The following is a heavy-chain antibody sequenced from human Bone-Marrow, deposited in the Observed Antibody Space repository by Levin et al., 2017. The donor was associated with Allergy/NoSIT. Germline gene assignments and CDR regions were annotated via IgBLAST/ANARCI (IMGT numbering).Heavy chain of an antibody. CDR3: ARGREYCTSSSCYLSN. Sequence: GGSLRLSCATSGFRFSDYYMSWIRQAPGKGLEWVSYISNSGTTIYYADSMKGLFTISRDNGKNSLYLEMNNLRVEDTAIYYCARGREYCTSSSCYLSNWGQGTLVTVST. D-gene: IGHD2-2*01. CDR1: GFRFSDYY. V-gene: IGHV3-11*01. J-gene: IGHJ4*02. CDR2: ISNSGTTI.